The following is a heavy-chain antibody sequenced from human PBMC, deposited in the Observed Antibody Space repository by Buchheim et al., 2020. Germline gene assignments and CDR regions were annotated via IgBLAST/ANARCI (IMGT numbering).Heavy chain of an antibody. CDR3: ARQGEYTSSSNWYFDP. CDR2: FNPNSGGT. D-gene: IGHD6-6*01. Sequence: QVQLAQSGAEVKKPGASVKVSCKASGYTFTAYYIHWLRQAPGQGFEWMGRFNPNSGGTEYAQKFQGRVTMTRDTSISTAYMEWNRLTSDYTVVYYCARQGEYTSSSNWYFDPGGRGT. CDR1: GYTFTAYY. J-gene: IGHJ2*01. V-gene: IGHV1-2*05.